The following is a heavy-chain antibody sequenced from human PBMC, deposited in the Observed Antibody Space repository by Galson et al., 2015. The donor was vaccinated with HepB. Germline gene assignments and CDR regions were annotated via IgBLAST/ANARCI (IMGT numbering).Heavy chain of an antibody. CDR1: GGSISSGGYY. V-gene: IGHV4-31*03. CDR3: AGAPIVVVPAAKWGGDYYYYYMDV. D-gene: IGHD2-2*01. CDR2: IYYSGST. J-gene: IGHJ6*03. Sequence: LSLTCTVSGGSISSGGYYWSWIRQHPGKGLEWIGYIYYSGSTYYNPSLKSRVTISVDTSKNQFSLKLSSVTAADTAVYYCAGAPIVVVPAAKWGGDYYYYYMDVWGKGTTVAVSS.